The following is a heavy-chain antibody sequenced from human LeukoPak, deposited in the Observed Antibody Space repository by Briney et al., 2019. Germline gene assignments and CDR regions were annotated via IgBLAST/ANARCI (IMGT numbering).Heavy chain of an antibody. CDR2: IDPSGGST. D-gene: IGHD1-26*01. Sequence: ASVKVSCKASGYTFTNYYMHWVRQAPGQGLEWMGIIDPSGGSTTYAQKFQGRVTMTRDTSTSTVYMELSRLRSDDTAVYYCARPRVRPEWDPFDYWGQGTLVTVSS. J-gene: IGHJ4*02. CDR3: ARPRVRPEWDPFDY. V-gene: IGHV1-46*01. CDR1: GYTFTNYY.